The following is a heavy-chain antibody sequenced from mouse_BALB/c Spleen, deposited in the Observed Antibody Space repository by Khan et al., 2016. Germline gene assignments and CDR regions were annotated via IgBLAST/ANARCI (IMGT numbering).Heavy chain of an antibody. CDR2: INTNTGEP. CDR3: AEDYYGSNWFAY. CDR1: GYTFTNYG. V-gene: IGHV9-3*02. J-gene: IGHJ3*01. Sequence: QIQLVQSGPELKKPGETVKISCKASGYTFTNYGMNWVKQAPGKGLKWMGWINTNTGEPTYAEEFKGHFVFSLETSASTAYLHINNLKNEDTATXCCAEDYYGSNWFAYWGQGTLVTVSA. D-gene: IGHD1-1*01.